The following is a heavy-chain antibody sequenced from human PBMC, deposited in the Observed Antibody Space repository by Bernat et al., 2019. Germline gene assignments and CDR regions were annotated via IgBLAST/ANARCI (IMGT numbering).Heavy chain of an antibody. CDR3: TTDPTQYGDYGFDY. V-gene: IGHV3-15*07. Sequence: EVQLVESGGGLVKPGGSLRLSCAASGFTFTNAWMNWVRQAPGKGLERVGRIKSKTDGGTTDYAAPVKGRFSISRDDSKKTVYLQMNSLKTEDTAVYYCTTDPTQYGDYGFDYWGQGTLVTVSS. CDR1: GFTFTNAW. J-gene: IGHJ4*02. D-gene: IGHD4-17*01. CDR2: IKSKTDGGTT.